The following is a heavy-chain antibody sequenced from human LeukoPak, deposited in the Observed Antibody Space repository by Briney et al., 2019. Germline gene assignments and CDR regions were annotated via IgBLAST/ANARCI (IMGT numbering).Heavy chain of an antibody. J-gene: IGHJ4*02. CDR3: AKDSWGVTGSYYGSGSYPDY. D-gene: IGHD3-10*01. V-gene: IGHV3-9*01. Sequence: PGRSLRLSCAASGFTFHDYAMHWVRQAPGKGLEWVSGISWNSGRIGYADSVKGRFTISRDNAKNSLYLQMNSLRPEDTALYYCAKDSWGVTGSYYGSGSYPDYWGQGTLVTVSS. CDR2: ISWNSGRI. CDR1: GFTFHDYA.